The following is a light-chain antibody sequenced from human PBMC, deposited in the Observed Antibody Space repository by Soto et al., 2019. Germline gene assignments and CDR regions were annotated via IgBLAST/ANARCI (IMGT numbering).Light chain of an antibody. Sequence: QSVLTQPPSVSAAPGQKVTISCSGSSSNIGNNYVSWYRQLPRTAPKLLIYDNDKRPSGIPDRFSGSKSGTSATLGITGLQTGDEADYYCGTWDSSLSAGVFGGGTQLTVL. CDR2: DND. J-gene: IGLJ3*02. V-gene: IGLV1-51*01. CDR1: SSNIGNNY. CDR3: GTWDSSLSAGV.